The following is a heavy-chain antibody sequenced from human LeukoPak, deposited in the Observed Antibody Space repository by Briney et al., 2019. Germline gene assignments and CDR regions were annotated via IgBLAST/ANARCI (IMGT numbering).Heavy chain of an antibody. CDR3: ARHSYDILTGYYLNWFDP. J-gene: IGHJ5*02. D-gene: IGHD3-9*01. CDR1: GSSISSSSYY. CDR2: IYYSGST. V-gene: IGHV4-39*01. Sequence: PSETLSLTRTVSGSSISSSSYYWGWIRQPPGKGLEWIGSIYYSGSTYYNPSLKSRVTISVDTSQNQFSLKLSSVTAADTAVYYCARHSYDILTGYYLNWFDPWGQGTLVTVSS.